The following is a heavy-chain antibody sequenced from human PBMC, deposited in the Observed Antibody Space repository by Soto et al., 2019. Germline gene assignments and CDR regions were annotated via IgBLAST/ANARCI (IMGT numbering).Heavy chain of an antibody. J-gene: IGHJ6*02. CDR1: VFTSSSYW. CDR2: IKQDGSEK. Sequence: HPGGSCTPPCAASVFTSSSYWMSWVRQAPGKGLEWVANIKQDGSEKYYVDSVKGRYTISRDNAKNSLYLQMNSLRAEDTAVYYCARFYYDSSGYLTSPYYYYYGMDVWGQGTTVTVSS. D-gene: IGHD3-22*01. CDR3: ARFYYDSSGYLTSPYYYYYGMDV. V-gene: IGHV3-7*04.